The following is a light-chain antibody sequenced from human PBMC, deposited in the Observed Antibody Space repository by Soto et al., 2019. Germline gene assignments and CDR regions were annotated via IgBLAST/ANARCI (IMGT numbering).Light chain of an antibody. V-gene: IGLV2-8*01. Sequence: QSVLTQPPPASGSPGQSVTISCTGTSRYVGGYNYVSWYQQHPGKAPKDMIYEVSKWPSGVAERFAGSRSGNTASLTVSGLQAEDEDDYYCSSYAGSNNLGVFGTGTKVT. CDR1: SRYVGGYNY. J-gene: IGLJ1*01. CDR3: SSYAGSNNLGV. CDR2: EVS.